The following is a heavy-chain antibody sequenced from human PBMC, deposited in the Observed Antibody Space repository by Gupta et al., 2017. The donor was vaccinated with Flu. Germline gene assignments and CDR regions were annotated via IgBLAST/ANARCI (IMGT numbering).Heavy chain of an antibody. D-gene: IGHD2-15*01. Sequence: EVQLLESGVGLAQPGGSLRLSCGASGFNFLPYAITWVRQAPGKGLEWVSGIDDSGDGAYYADSVKGRFTISRDNSKNTVYLQMNSLRVEDTAVYYCAKLDGQCSASFCENWFFDVWGRGTLVTVSS. CDR3: AKLDGQCSASFCENWFFDV. V-gene: IGHV3-23*01. J-gene: IGHJ2*01. CDR2: IDDSGDGA. CDR1: GFNFLPYA.